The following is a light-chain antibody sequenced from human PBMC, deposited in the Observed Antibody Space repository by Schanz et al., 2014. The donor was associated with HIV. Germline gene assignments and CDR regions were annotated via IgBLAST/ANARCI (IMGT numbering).Light chain of an antibody. Sequence: EIVLTQSPATLSLSPGERATLSCRASQSVRSSYLAWYQQRPGQAPRLLIYASSSRATGIPDRFSGSGSGTDFTLTISRLEPEDFAVYYCQHYGNSPPWAFGQGTKVEIK. V-gene: IGKV3-20*01. CDR2: ASS. CDR3: QHYGNSPPWA. CDR1: QSVRSSY. J-gene: IGKJ1*01.